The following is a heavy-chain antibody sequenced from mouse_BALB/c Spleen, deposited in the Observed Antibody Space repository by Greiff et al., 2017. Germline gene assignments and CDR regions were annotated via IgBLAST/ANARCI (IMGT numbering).Heavy chain of an antibody. D-gene: IGHD2-4*01. CDR3: ARGEGITYAMDD. J-gene: IGHJ4*01. CDR2: ISSGGST. CDR1: GFTFSRYA. V-gene: IGHV5-6-5*01. Sequence: VQLQESGGGLVKPGGSLKLSCAASGFTFSRYAMSWVRQTPEKRLEWVASISSGGSTYSPDSVKGRFTISRDNARNILYLQMSSLRSEDTAMYYCARGEGITYAMDDWGQGTSVTVSS.